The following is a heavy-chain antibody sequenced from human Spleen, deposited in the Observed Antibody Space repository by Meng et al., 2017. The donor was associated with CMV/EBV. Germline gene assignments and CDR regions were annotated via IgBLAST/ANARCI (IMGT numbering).Heavy chain of an antibody. D-gene: IGHD2-2*01. J-gene: IGHJ5*02. CDR3: ARLSGVVVVPASGRNWFDP. CDR1: TSGVG. Sequence: TSGVGVGWIRQPPGKALEWLALIYWNDDRRYSPSLKSRLTITKDTSKNQVVLTMTNMDPVDTATYYCARLSGVVVVPASGRNWFDPWGQGTLVTVSS. CDR2: IYWNDDR. V-gene: IGHV2-5*01.